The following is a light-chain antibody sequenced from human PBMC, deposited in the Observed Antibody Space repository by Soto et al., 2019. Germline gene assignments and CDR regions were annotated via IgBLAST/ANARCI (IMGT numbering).Light chain of an antibody. CDR1: KLGDKY. CDR3: QAWDSSTVV. J-gene: IGLJ2*01. V-gene: IGLV3-1*01. CDR2: QDT. Sequence: SYELTQPPSVSVSPGQTASITCSGDKLGDKYACWYQQKPGQSPVLVIYQDTKRPSGIPERFFGSNSGNTATLTISGTQAMDEADYYCQAWDSSTVVFGGGTKDTVL.